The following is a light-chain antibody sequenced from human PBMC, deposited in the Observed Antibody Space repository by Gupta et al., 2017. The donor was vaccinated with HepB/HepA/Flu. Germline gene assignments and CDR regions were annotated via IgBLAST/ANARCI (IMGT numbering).Light chain of an antibody. Sequence: EIVLTQSPGTLSLSPGERATLSCRASQSVSSSYLAWYQHKPGQAPRLLIYGASSRTTGILDRFSGSGSGTDFTLTISRLEPEDFAVYYCQQFGSSLYTFGQGTKLEIK. CDR2: GAS. CDR1: QSVSSSY. J-gene: IGKJ2*01. V-gene: IGKV3-20*01. CDR3: QQFGSSLYT.